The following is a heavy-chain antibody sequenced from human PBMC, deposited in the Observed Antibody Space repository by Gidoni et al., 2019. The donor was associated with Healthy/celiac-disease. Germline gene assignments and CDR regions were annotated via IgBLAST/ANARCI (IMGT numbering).Heavy chain of an antibody. V-gene: IGHV3-30*03. CDR2: ISYDGSNK. CDR3: ARVSVAGGPYYYYYGMDV. D-gene: IGHD6-19*01. J-gene: IGHJ6*02. Sequence: QVQLVESGGGVVQPGRSLRLACAASGFTFSSYGMHWVRQAPGKGLEWVAVISYDGSNKYYADSVKGRFTISRDNSKTTLYLQMNSLRAEDTAVYYCARVSVAGGPYYYYYGMDVWGQGTTVTVSS. CDR1: GFTFSSYG.